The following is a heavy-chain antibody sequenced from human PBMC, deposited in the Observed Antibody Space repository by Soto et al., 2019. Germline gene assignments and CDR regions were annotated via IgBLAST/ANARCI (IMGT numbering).Heavy chain of an antibody. CDR1: GTTVSSSY. D-gene: IGHD3-3*01. J-gene: IGHJ4*02. V-gene: IGHV3-66*01. CDR2: IYAGGNT. CDR3: ALFWSGYLDH. Sequence: EVQLVQSGGGVVPPGGSLRLSCAVSGTTVSSSYMSWVRQAAGKGLEWVSVIYAGGNTHYSDSVKGRFTVSRDTPNNTLHRQMNDLRAEDAAIYYCALFWSGYLDHWGPGALVTVSS.